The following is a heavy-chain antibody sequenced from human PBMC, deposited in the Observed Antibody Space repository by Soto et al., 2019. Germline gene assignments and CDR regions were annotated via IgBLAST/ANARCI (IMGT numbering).Heavy chain of an antibody. D-gene: IGHD6-13*01. CDR1: GGSISSSSYY. Sequence: QLQLQESGPGLVKPSETLSLTCTVSGGSISSSSYYWVWIRQPPGKGLEWIGSIYYSGSTYYNPSLKSRVTISVDTSKNQFSLKLSSVTAADTAVYYCARLWRSSWYLDYWGQGTLVTVSS. CDR3: ARLWRSSWYLDY. V-gene: IGHV4-39*01. J-gene: IGHJ4*02. CDR2: IYYSGST.